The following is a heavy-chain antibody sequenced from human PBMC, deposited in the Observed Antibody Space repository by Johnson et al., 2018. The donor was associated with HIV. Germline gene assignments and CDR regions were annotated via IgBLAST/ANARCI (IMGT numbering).Heavy chain of an antibody. Sequence: QVQLVESGGGVVQPGRSLRLSCAASGFTFSTYAMHWVRQAPGKGLEWVAVISYDGSNRYYADSVKGRFTISRDNSKNTLYLQINNLKAEDTAVYYCASSPQQPYGTGNAFDIWGQGTLVTDSS. J-gene: IGHJ3*02. CDR2: ISYDGSNR. D-gene: IGHD3-10*01. V-gene: IGHV3-30-3*01. CDR1: GFTFSTYA. CDR3: ASSPQQPYGTGNAFDI.